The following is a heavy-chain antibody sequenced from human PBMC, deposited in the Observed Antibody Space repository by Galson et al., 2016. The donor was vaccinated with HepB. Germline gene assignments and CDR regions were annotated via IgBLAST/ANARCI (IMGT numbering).Heavy chain of an antibody. J-gene: IGHJ6*02. CDR3: AKEGYTSTWYEGGMDV. CDR1: GFSFSTHA. V-gene: IGHV3-21*01. D-gene: IGHD6-13*01. CDR2: ITRGSNYI. Sequence: SLRLSCAASGFSFSTHAMRWVRQAPGKGLEWVSCITRGSNYIYYTDSVKGRFTISRDNAKNSLFLQMNSLRAEDTAVYYCAKEGYTSTWYEGGMDVWGQGTTVTVSS.